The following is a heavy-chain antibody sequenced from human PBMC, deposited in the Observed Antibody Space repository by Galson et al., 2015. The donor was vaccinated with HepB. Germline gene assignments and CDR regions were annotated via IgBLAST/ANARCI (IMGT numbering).Heavy chain of an antibody. CDR3: VRGGSSLYFDWLSVLDN. D-gene: IGHD3-9*01. J-gene: IGHJ4*02. Sequence: SVKVSCKASGYTFTGYYMHWVRQAPGQGPEWMGWVNPNSDGTNYAQKFQGWVTMTWDTSISTAYMELRSLRSDDTAVYYCVRGGSSLYFDWLSVLDNWGQGTLAIVSS. CDR2: VNPNSDGT. CDR1: GYTFTGYY. V-gene: IGHV1-2*04.